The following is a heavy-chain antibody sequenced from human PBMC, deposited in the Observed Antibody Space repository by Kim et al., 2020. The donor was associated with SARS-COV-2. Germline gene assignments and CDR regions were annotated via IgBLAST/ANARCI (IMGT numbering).Heavy chain of an antibody. J-gene: IGHJ5*02. CDR3: ARLRDQITMVRGVIPPTGWFVP. CDR1: GFTFSSYW. CDR2: IKQDGSEK. V-gene: IGHV3-7*01. D-gene: IGHD3-10*01. Sequence: GGSLRLSCAASGFTFSSYWMSWVRQAPGKGLEWVANIKQDGSEKYYVDSVKGRFTISRDNAKNSLYLQMNSLRAEDTAVYYCARLRDQITMVRGVIPPTGWFVPWGQGTLVTVSS.